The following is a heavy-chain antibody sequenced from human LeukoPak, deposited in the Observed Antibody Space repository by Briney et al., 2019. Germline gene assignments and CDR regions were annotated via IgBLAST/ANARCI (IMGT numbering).Heavy chain of an antibody. J-gene: IGHJ6*02. Sequence: GGSLRLSCAASGFTFSSYAMHWVRQAPGQGLAWVAVISDDGSNKYYADSVKGRFTTARDHSNNPLYLQMSSLRAKDTAVYYCAKAGCSKTSCYGDYYSYGMDVWGQGTTVTVSS. CDR1: GFTFSSYA. D-gene: IGHD2-2*01. CDR2: ISDDGSNK. CDR3: AKAGCSKTSCYGDYYSYGMDV. V-gene: IGHV3-30*18.